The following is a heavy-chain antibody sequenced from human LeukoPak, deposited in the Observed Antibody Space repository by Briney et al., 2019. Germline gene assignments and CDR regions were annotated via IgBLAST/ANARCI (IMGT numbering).Heavy chain of an antibody. Sequence: GGSLRLSCAASGSTFSSYWMHWVRQAPGKGLVWVSRINSDGSSTSYADSVKGRFTISRDNAKNTLYLQMNSLRAEDTAVYYCARGNRFYYYGSGSYYIPYGNWFDPWGQGTLVTVSS. CDR3: ARGNRFYYYGSGSYYIPYGNWFDP. CDR1: GSTFSSYW. V-gene: IGHV3-74*01. CDR2: INSDGSST. J-gene: IGHJ5*02. D-gene: IGHD3-10*01.